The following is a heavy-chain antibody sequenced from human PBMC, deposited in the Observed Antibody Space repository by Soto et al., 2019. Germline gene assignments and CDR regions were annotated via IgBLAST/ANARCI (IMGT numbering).Heavy chain of an antibody. CDR1: GFIFSIYA. Sequence: QVQLVESGGGVGQPGGSLRLSCAASGFIFSIYAMHWVRQAPGKGLEWVAIVSYDGRNIDYADSVKGRFTISRDNSKNMLYVQMNSLRVEDTATYHCARDVIGSSRYLRSDTFDLCGQGTMVTVSS. D-gene: IGHD6-13*01. CDR2: VSYDGRNI. J-gene: IGHJ3*01. CDR3: ARDVIGSSRYLRSDTFDL. V-gene: IGHV3-30*04.